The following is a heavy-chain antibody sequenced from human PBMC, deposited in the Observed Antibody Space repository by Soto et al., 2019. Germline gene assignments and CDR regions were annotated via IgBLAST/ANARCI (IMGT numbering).Heavy chain of an antibody. CDR2: ISTSGSTI. CDR3: GRDGVVTTSGRHSYYYDYCMGV. J-gene: IGHJ6*02. Sequence: QVQLVESGGGLVKPGGSLRLSCAASGFTFSYYSMSWIRQAPGKGLEWVSDISTSGSTIYYADSVKGRFTISRDNAKNSLYVQMHSLRAEVTAVYYCGRDGVVTTSGRHSYYYDYCMGVWGQGSTVTVSS. CDR1: GFTFSYYS. D-gene: IGHD4-17*01. V-gene: IGHV3-11*01.